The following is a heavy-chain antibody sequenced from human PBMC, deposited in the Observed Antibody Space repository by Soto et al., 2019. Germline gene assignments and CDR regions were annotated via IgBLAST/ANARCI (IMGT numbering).Heavy chain of an antibody. Sequence: SETLSLTCTVSGGSISSYYWSWIRQPVGKGLEWIGRIYTSGSTNYNPSLKSRVTMSVDTSKNQFSLKLSSVTAADTAVYYCARDLSYCSGGSCYPTPDYYYGMDVWGQGTTVTVSS. CDR1: GGSISSYY. V-gene: IGHV4-4*07. CDR3: ARDLSYCSGGSCYPTPDYYYGMDV. J-gene: IGHJ6*02. D-gene: IGHD2-15*01. CDR2: IYTSGST.